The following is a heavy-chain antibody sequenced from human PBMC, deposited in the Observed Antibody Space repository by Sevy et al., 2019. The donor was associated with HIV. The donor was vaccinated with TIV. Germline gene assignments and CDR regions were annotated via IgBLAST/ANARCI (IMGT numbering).Heavy chain of an antibody. CDR1: GFIFSSYS. D-gene: IGHD6-13*01. Sequence: GGSLRLSCAASGFIFSSYSINWVRQAPGKGLEWVSSISSSSNYIYYADSVKGRFTISRDNAKNSFFLQMNSLRAEDTAVYYCARDPASAAAVTFDYWGQGTLVTVSS. V-gene: IGHV3-21*01. CDR3: ARDPASAAAVTFDY. J-gene: IGHJ4*02. CDR2: ISSSSNYI.